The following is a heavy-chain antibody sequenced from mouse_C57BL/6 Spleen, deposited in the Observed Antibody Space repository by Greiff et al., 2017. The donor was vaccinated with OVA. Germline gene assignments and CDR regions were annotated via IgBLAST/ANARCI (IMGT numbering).Heavy chain of an antibody. Sequence: LVESGAELVRPGASVTLSCKASGYTFTDYEMNWVKQTPVHGLEWIGAIDPETGGTAYNQKFKGKAILTADKSSSTAYMELRSLTSEYSAVYYCTRDYGSSYFAYWGQGTLVTVSA. CDR2: IDPETGGT. D-gene: IGHD1-1*01. J-gene: IGHJ3*01. CDR3: TRDYGSSYFAY. CDR1: GYTFTDYE. V-gene: IGHV1-15*01.